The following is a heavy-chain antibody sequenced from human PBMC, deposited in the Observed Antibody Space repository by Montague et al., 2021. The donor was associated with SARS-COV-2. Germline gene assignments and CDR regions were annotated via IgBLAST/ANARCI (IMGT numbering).Heavy chain of an antibody. V-gene: IGHV3-21*05. CDR1: GFTFSSYS. CDR2: ISSSSCNI. D-gene: IGHD5/OR15-5a*01. CDR3: ARNLSSVWAVFDN. J-gene: IGHJ4*02. Sequence: SLRLSCAASGFTFSSYSMNWVRQAPGKGLEWISYISSSSCNIYYADSVKGRFTISRDNAKNSLYLQMNSLRAEDTAVYYCARNLSSVWAVFDNWGQGTLVTVSS.